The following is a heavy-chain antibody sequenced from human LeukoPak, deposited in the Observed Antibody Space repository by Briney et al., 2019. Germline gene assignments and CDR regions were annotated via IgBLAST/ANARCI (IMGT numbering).Heavy chain of an antibody. CDR1: GYTFTSYY. V-gene: IGHV1-46*01. D-gene: IGHD6-13*01. J-gene: IGHJ4*02. CDR2: INPSGGST. CDR3: ARDSSQGAKEYYFDY. Sequence: GASVKVSCKASGYTFTSYYMHWVRQAPGQGLEWMGIINPSGGSTSYAQKFQGRVTMTRDMSTSTVYMEPSSLRSEDTAVYSCARDSSQGAKEYYFDYWGQGTLVTVSS.